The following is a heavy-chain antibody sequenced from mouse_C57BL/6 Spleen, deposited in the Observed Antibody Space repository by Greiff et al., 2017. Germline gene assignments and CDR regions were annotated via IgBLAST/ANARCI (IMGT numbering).Heavy chain of an antibody. J-gene: IGHJ3*01. V-gene: IGHV1-82*01. CDR3: ARSDWDGFAY. CDR1: GYAFSSSW. Sequence: VKLVESGPELVKPGASVKISCKASGYAFSSSWMNWVKQRPGKGLEWIGRIYPGDGDTNYNGKFKGKATLTADKSSSTAYMQLSSLTSEDSAVYFWARSDWDGFAYWGQGTLVTVSA. D-gene: IGHD4-1*01. CDR2: IYPGDGDT.